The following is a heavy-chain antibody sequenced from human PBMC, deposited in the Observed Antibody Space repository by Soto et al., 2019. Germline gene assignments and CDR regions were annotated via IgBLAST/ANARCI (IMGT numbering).Heavy chain of an antibody. CDR1: GFTFSDYY. D-gene: IGHD5-12*01. V-gene: IGHV3-11*05. J-gene: IGHJ4*02. CDR3: ARDHHRYSGYEYVDY. Sequence: QVQLVESGGGLVKPGGSLRLSCAASGFTFSDYYMSWIRQAPGKGLEWVSYISSSSSYTNYADSVKGRFTISRDNAKTSIYLQMNSLRAEDTGVYYCARDHHRYSGYEYVDYWGQGTLVTVSS. CDR2: ISSSSSYT.